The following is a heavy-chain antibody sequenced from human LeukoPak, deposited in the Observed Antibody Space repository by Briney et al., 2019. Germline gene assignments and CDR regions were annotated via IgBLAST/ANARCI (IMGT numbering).Heavy chain of an antibody. J-gene: IGHJ4*02. D-gene: IGHD6-19*01. CDR1: GYTFTSYG. Sequence: ASVKVSCKASGYTFTSYGISWVRQAPGQGLEWMGWISAYNGNTNYAQKLQGRVTMTTDTSTSTAYMELRSLRSDDTAVYYCARVSQERFSSGWHLSPAGYWGQGTLVTVSS. CDR2: ISAYNGNT. V-gene: IGHV1-18*01. CDR3: ARVSQERFSSGWHLSPAGY.